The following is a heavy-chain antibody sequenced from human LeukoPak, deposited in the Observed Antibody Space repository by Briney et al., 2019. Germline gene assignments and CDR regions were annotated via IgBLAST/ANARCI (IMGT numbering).Heavy chain of an antibody. CDR2: IYTSGST. Sequence: PSETLSLTCTVSGGSISSYYWSWIGQPPGKGLEWIGYIYTSGSTNYNPSLESRVTISVDTSKNQFSLKLSSVTAADTAVYYCARAGWLQPFDYWGQGTLVTVSS. J-gene: IGHJ4*02. V-gene: IGHV4-4*09. D-gene: IGHD5-24*01. CDR3: ARAGWLQPFDY. CDR1: GGSISSYY.